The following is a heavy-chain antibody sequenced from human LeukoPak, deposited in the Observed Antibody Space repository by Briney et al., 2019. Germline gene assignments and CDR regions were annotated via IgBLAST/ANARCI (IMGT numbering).Heavy chain of an antibody. D-gene: IGHD3-22*01. Sequence: SETLSLTCTVSGGSISNYYWNWIRQPPGKGLEWIGYIYHSGSTNYNPSLQSRVTISVDTSKNQFSLKLSSVTAADTAVYYCARHPYDSSGYFDYWGQGTLVTVSS. J-gene: IGHJ4*02. CDR3: ARHPYDSSGYFDY. V-gene: IGHV4-59*08. CDR1: GGSISNYY. CDR2: IYHSGST.